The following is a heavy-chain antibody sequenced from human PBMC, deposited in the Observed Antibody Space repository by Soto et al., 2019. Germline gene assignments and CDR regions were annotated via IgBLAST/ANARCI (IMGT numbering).Heavy chain of an antibody. V-gene: IGHV1-8*01. CDR3: VRMAGSGSLTWPVP. CDR2: MNPNSGNT. Sequence: QVQLVQSGAEVKKPGASVQVSCKASGYTFGNYDINWVRQATGQGLGWMGWMNPNSGNTGYAHKFQGRVTMTGNISIRTAYMELSSLGSDDTAVYGCVRMAGSGSLTWPVPGGQVALVTVS. CDR1: GYTFGNYD. J-gene: IGHJ5*02. D-gene: IGHD3-3*01.